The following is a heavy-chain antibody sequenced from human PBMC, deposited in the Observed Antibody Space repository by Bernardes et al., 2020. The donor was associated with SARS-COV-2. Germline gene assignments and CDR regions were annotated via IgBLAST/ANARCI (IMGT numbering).Heavy chain of an antibody. J-gene: IGHJ3*02. CDR2: ISWNSGSI. Sequence: SLRLSCAASGFTFGDYAMHWVRQAPGKGLEWVSGISWNSGSIGYADSVKGRFTISRDNAKNSLYLQMNSLRAEDTALYYCAKVQIGRQPISDAFDIWGQGTMVTVSS. CDR3: AKVQIGRQPISDAFDI. V-gene: IGHV3-9*01. CDR1: GFTFGDYA. D-gene: IGHD3-3*01.